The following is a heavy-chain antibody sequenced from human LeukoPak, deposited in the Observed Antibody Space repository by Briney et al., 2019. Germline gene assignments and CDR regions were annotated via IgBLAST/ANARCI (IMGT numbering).Heavy chain of an antibody. Sequence: PGGSLRLSCTASGFTVSSNYMSWVRQAPGKGLEWVSVIYSGGSTYYADSVKGRFTISRDNSKNTLYLQMNSLRAKDTAVYYCAKERGLYVDTAASDYWGQGSLVTVSS. CDR1: GFTVSSNY. J-gene: IGHJ4*02. V-gene: IGHV3-53*01. CDR2: IYSGGST. D-gene: IGHD5-18*01. CDR3: AKERGLYVDTAASDY.